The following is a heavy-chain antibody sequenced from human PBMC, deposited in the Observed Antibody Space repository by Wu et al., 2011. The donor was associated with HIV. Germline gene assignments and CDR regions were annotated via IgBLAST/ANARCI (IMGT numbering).Heavy chain of an antibody. CDR3: ARESMLTTKGWFDP. CDR2: LHPNSGDT. CDR1: GYTFTGYY. J-gene: IGHJ5*02. V-gene: IGHV1-2*02. D-gene: IGHD3-9*01. Sequence: QVQLVQSGAEVKKPGASVKVSCKASGYTFTGYYMHWVRQAPGQGLEWMGWLHPNSGDTNYAEKFQGRVTMTRDTSISTAYMDLSRLTSDDTAVYYCARESMLTTKGWFDPWGQGTLVTVVL.